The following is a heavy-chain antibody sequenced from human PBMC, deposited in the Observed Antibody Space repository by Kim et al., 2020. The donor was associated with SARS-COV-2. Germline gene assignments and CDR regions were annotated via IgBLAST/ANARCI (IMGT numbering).Heavy chain of an antibody. J-gene: IGHJ4*02. CDR3: ARVGSIWRRSFDY. D-gene: IGHD1-1*01. V-gene: IGHV3-48*03. Sequence: ADSVKGRFTISRDNAKNSLNHQMSSLRAEDTAVYYCARVGSIWRRSFDYRGQGTLVTISS.